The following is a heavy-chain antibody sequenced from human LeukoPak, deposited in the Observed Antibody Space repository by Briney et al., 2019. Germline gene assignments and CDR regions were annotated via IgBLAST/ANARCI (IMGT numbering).Heavy chain of an antibody. V-gene: IGHV4-34*01. CDR3: ARAPSSSSAYFDY. CDR1: GGSFSGYY. CDR2: INHSGST. J-gene: IGHJ4*02. Sequence: SETLSLTCAVYGGSFSGYYWSWLRQPPGKGLEWIGEINHSGSTNYNPSLKSRVAISVDTSKNQFSLKLSSVTAADTAVYYCARAPSSSSAYFDYWGQGTLVTVSS. D-gene: IGHD6-6*01.